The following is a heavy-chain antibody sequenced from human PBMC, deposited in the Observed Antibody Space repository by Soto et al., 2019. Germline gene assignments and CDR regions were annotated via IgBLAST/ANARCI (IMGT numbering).Heavy chain of an antibody. V-gene: IGHV3-66*01. D-gene: IGHD6-13*01. CDR1: GLTVSNNY. CDR2: IYSGGNT. Sequence: GGSLILSCAASGLTVSNNYMSWVRQAPGKGLEWVSVIYSGGNTYYADSVKGRFTISRDNSKNTLYLLMNSLRADDTALYYCARGSYSTTWYLGHWGQGTLVTVSS. CDR3: ARGSYSTTWYLGH. J-gene: IGHJ4*02.